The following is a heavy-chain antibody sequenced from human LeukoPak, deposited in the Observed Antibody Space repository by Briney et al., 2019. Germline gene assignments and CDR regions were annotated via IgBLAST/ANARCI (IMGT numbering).Heavy chain of an antibody. V-gene: IGHV3-7*01. CDR3: ARGPSTTLTTK. J-gene: IGHJ4*02. D-gene: IGHD4-11*01. Sequence: SGGSLRLSCVASEVSFSSYWMTWVRQAPGKGLEWVANIKQDGSVKNYVDSVNGRFTISRDNAENSLYLQMNSLRVEDTAVYYCARGPSTTLTTKWGQGTLVTVSS. CDR2: IKQDGSVK. CDR1: EVSFSSYW.